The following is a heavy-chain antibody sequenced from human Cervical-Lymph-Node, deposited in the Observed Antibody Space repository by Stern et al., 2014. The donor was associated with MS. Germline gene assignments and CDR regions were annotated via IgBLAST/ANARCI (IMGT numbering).Heavy chain of an antibody. CDR1: GYSFSNFW. D-gene: IGHD3-22*01. Sequence: QLVQSGAEVKKPGESLKISCKTSGYSFSNFWIGWVRQKPGKGLEWMGIIYPEDSDTTYSPSFQGHVTISADESISPAYLQWRSLKAADTAMYYCVRRRDSDSYDTFDIWGQGTMLIVSS. J-gene: IGHJ3*02. V-gene: IGHV5-51*01. CDR3: VRRRDSDSYDTFDI. CDR2: IYPEDSDT.